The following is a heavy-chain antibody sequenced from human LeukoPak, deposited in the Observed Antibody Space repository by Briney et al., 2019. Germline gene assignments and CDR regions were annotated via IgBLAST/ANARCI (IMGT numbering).Heavy chain of an antibody. CDR3: ARAVAGTDEVDS. Sequence: PGGSLRLSCAASGFTFSSYDMSWVRQAPGKGLEWVSDIGSGGDTYYAGSVKGRFTISRESAKNSFYLQMNSLSAGDTAVYFCARAVAGTDEVDSWGQGTLVTVSS. D-gene: IGHD6-19*01. V-gene: IGHV3-13*01. CDR1: GFTFSSYD. J-gene: IGHJ4*02. CDR2: IGSGGDT.